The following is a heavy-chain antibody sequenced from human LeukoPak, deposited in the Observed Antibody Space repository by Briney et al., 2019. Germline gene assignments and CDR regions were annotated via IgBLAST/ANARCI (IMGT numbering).Heavy chain of an antibody. CDR2: ISNYGGTA. CDR3: ARDRSFGVAGNYFDY. Sequence: GGPLRLSCAASGFTFSSYGMSWVRKAPGKGLEWVSSISNYGGTAYSADSVKGRFTMSRDNSKNTMYLQIDSLRAEDTARYYCARDRSFGVAGNYFDYWGQGTLVSVSS. CDR1: GFTFSSYG. D-gene: IGHD6-19*01. J-gene: IGHJ4*02. V-gene: IGHV3-23*01.